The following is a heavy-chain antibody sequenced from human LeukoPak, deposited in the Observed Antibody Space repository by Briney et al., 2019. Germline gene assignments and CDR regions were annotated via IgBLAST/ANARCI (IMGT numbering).Heavy chain of an antibody. CDR1: GGTFSSYA. J-gene: IGHJ3*02. V-gene: IGHV1-69*04. Sequence: SVKVSCKASGGTFSSYAISWVRQAPGRGLEWMGRIIPILGIANYAQKFQGRVTITADKSTSTAYMELSSLRSEDTAVYYCARGGPVIPLLNNSFYIWGQRTMVTVSS. CDR3: ARGGPVIPLLNNSFYI. D-gene: IGHD2-21*01. CDR2: IIPILGIA.